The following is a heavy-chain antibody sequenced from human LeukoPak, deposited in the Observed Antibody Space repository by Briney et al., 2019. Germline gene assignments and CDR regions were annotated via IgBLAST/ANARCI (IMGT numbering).Heavy chain of an antibody. CDR2: IYYSGST. V-gene: IGHV4-59*08. J-gene: IGHJ3*02. Sequence: SETLSLTCTVSSGSISRYYWSWIRQPPGKGLEWIGYIYYSGSTNYNPSLKSRVTISVNTSKNQFSQKLSSVTAADTAVYYCARLRGYYDAFDIWGQGTMVTVSS. CDR3: ARLRGYYDAFDI. CDR1: SGSISRYY. D-gene: IGHD3-22*01.